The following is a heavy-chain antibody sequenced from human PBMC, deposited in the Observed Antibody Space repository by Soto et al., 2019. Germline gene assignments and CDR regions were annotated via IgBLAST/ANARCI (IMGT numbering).Heavy chain of an antibody. CDR1: GGSISSGGYY. CDR3: ARVAPVTHAKGYYYGMDV. Sequence: SETLSLTCTVSGGSISSGGYYWSWIRQHPGKGLEWIGYIYYSGSTYYNPSLKSRVTISVDTSKNQFSLKLSSVTAADTAVYYCARVAPVTHAKGYYYGMDVWGQGTTVTSP. CDR2: IYYSGST. V-gene: IGHV4-31*03. J-gene: IGHJ6*02. D-gene: IGHD4-4*01.